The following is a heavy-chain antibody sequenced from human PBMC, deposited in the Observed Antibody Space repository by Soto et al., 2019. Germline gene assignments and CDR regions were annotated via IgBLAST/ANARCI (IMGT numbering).Heavy chain of an antibody. V-gene: IGHV1-69*01. D-gene: IGHD2-15*01. CDR2: IIPIFGTA. Sequence: QVQLVQSGAEVKKPGSSVKVSCKASGGTFSSYAISWVQQAPGQGLEWMGGIIPIFGTANYAQKFQGRVTITADESTSTAYMELSSLRSEDTAVYYCAADCSGGSCYPPFDYWGQGTLVTVSS. CDR1: GGTFSSYA. CDR3: AADCSGGSCYPPFDY. J-gene: IGHJ4*02.